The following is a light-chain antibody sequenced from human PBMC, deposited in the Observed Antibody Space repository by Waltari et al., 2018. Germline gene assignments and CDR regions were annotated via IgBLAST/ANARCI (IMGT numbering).Light chain of an antibody. CDR1: QRVGSN. J-gene: IGKJ2*01. CDR3: QQYNNWPPLADSPMT. V-gene: IGKV3D-15*01. Sequence: EIVMTQSPAAQSVSPGERANLSCRASQRVGSNLAWYQQKPGQAPRLLIYGASTRATGIPARFSGSGSGTEFTLTISSLQSEDFAVYYCQQYNNWPPLADSPMTFGQGTKLEIK. CDR2: GAS.